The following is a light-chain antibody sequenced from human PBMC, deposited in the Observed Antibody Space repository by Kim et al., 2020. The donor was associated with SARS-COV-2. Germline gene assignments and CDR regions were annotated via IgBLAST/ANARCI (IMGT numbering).Light chain of an antibody. CDR3: QQYTYWPRT. J-gene: IGKJ1*01. Sequence: VAPGERATRSCRASQSVRTNLGWYQHKPGQAPRLLIYGASTRATGIPARFSGSGSGTEFTLTISSLQSEDFAVYYCQQYTYWPRTVGQGTKVDIK. CDR2: GAS. CDR1: QSVRTN. V-gene: IGKV3-15*01.